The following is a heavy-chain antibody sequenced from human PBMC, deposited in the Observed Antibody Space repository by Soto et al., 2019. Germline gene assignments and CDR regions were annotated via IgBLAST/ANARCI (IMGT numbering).Heavy chain of an antibody. J-gene: IGHJ6*02. Sequence: QVQLQQWGAGLLKPSETLSLTCAVYGGSFSGYYWSWIRQPPGKGLEWIGEINHSGSTNYNPSLKSRVTISVDTSKNQFSLKLSSVTAADTAVYYCAIGYYYYYGMDVWGPGTTVTVSS. CDR2: INHSGST. V-gene: IGHV4-34*01. CDR3: AIGYYYYYGMDV. CDR1: GGSFSGYY.